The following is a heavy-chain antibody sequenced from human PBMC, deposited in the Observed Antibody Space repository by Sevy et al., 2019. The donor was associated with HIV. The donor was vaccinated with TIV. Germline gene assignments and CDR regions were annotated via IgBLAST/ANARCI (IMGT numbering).Heavy chain of an antibody. CDR2: SSPHNGDT. Sequence: ASVKVSCKTSGYTFTSYRITWVRQAPGKGLEWLEWSSPHNGDTNYAQRVQGRVTMITDTSTTTAYLELRSLTSDDTAEYYCARSYCSGGRCYSLAYWGQGTLVTVSS. CDR3: ARSYCSGGRCYSLAY. D-gene: IGHD2-15*01. J-gene: IGHJ4*02. V-gene: IGHV1-18*01. CDR1: GYTFTSYR.